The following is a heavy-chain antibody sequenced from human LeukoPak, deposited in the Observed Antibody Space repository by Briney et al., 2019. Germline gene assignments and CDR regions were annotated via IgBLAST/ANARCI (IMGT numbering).Heavy chain of an antibody. D-gene: IGHD2-21*02. V-gene: IGHV3-30*02. J-gene: IGHJ2*01. CDR2: IRYDGSNK. CDR1: GFTFSSYG. CDR3: AKTVVTAIGYFDL. Sequence: GGSLRLSCAASGFTFSSYGMHWVRQAPGKGLEWVAFIRYDGSNKYYADSVKGRFTISRDNSKNTLYLQMNSLRAEDTAVYYCAKTVVTAIGYFDLWGRGTLVTVSS.